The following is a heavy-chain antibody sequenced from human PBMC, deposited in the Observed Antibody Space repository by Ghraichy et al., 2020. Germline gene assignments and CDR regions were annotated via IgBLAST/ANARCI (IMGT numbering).Heavy chain of an antibody. CDR1: GFTFSSYA. D-gene: IGHD2-21*01. V-gene: IGHV3-23*01. J-gene: IGHJ4*02. CDR3: AKSRQGSYCGGDCYGRCYFDY. CDR2: ISGSGGST. Sequence: GESLNISCAASGFTFSSYAMSWVRQAPGKGLEWVSAISGSGGSTYYADSVKGRFTISRDNSKNTLYLQMNSLRAEDTAVYYCAKSRQGSYCGGDCYGRCYFDYWGQGTRVTGSS.